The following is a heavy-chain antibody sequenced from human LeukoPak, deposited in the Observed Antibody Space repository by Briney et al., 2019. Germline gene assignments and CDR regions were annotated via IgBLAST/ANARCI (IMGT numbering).Heavy chain of an antibody. D-gene: IGHD4-17*01. CDR1: GFSFSIFA. J-gene: IGHJ4*02. V-gene: IGHV3-74*01. Sequence: PGGSLRLSCAASGFSFSIFAMSWVRQAPGKGLVWVSRLDTDGSSATYADSVKGRFTISRDNAKNTVYLQMNSLRVEDTGVYYCASALTTVTPHFHFWGQGTLVTVSS. CDR2: LDTDGSSA. CDR3: ASALTTVTPHFHF.